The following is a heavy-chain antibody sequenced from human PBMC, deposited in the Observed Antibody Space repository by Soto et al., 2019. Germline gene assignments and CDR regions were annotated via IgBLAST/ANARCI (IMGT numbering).Heavy chain of an antibody. Sequence: SETLSLTCAVHGGSFSGYYWSWIRQPPGKGLEWIGEINHSGSTNYNPSLKSRVTISVDTSKNQFSLKLSSVTAADTAVYYCARRDDFWSGRDFDLWGRGTLVTVSS. D-gene: IGHD3-3*01. CDR1: GGSFSGYY. CDR3: ARRDDFWSGRDFDL. V-gene: IGHV4-34*01. J-gene: IGHJ2*01. CDR2: INHSGST.